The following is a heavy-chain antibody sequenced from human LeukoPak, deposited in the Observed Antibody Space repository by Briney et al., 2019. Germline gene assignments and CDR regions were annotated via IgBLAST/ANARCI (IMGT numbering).Heavy chain of an antibody. Sequence: PSQTLSLTCTVSGGSISSGGYYWSWIRQHPGKGLEWIGEINHSGSTNYNPPLKSRVTISVDTSKNQFSLKLSSVTAADTAVYYCARANYGSGSYSVYGMDVWGQGTTVTVSS. D-gene: IGHD3-10*01. CDR1: GGSISSGGYY. V-gene: IGHV4-31*03. J-gene: IGHJ6*02. CDR3: ARANYGSGSYSVYGMDV. CDR2: INHSGST.